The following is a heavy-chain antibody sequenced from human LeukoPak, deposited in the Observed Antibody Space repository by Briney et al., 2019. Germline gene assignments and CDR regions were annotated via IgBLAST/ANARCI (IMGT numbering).Heavy chain of an antibody. CDR3: ASQYYDTGGFSPFDY. V-gene: IGHV4-39*07. D-gene: IGHD3-22*01. Sequence: SETLSLTCTVSGDSICSSNCYWGWIRQPPGKGLEWIGRIYFSGGTYYHPSLNSLVTKSVDTSNNQFSLRLSSVTAADAAVDYCASQYYDTGGFSPFDYWGQGTLVTVSS. J-gene: IGHJ4*02. CDR2: IYFSGGT. CDR1: GDSICSSNCY.